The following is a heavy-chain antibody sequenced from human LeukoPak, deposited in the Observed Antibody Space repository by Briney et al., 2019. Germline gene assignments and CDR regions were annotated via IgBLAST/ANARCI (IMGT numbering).Heavy chain of an antibody. V-gene: IGHV4-30-2*01. Sequence: SETLSLTCAVSGGSISSGGYSWSWIRQPPGTGLEWIGYIYHSGSTYYNPSLKSRVTISVDRSKNQFSLKLSSVTAADTAVYYCAREGRVGFDPWGQGTLVTVSS. CDR1: GGSISSGGYS. CDR3: AREGRVGFDP. J-gene: IGHJ5*02. CDR2: IYHSGST.